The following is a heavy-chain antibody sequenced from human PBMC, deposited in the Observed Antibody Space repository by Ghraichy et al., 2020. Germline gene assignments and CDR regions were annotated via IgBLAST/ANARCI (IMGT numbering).Heavy chain of an antibody. Sequence: GGSLRLSCAASGFSFSTHAMNWVRQAPGKGPEWVASISESGSITDLADSVKGRFIISRDNPGNTVYLQMKSLRVQDTAVYYCAKQWLVGGWGQGTLVTVSS. CDR2: ISESGSIT. CDR3: AKQWLVGG. J-gene: IGHJ4*02. CDR1: GFSFSTHA. D-gene: IGHD6-19*01. V-gene: IGHV3-23*01.